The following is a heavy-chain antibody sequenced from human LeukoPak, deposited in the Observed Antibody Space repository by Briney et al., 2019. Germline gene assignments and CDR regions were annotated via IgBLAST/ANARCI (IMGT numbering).Heavy chain of an antibody. V-gene: IGHV3-23*01. Sequence: GGSLRLSCAASGFTFSSYWMSWVRQASGKGLEWVSAISGSGGSSYYADSAKGRFTISRDNSKNTLYLQMNSLRAEDTAVYYCAKFAVVAADFDYWGQGNLVTVSS. CDR1: GFTFSSYW. J-gene: IGHJ4*02. CDR3: AKFAVVAADFDY. CDR2: ISGSGGSS. D-gene: IGHD2-15*01.